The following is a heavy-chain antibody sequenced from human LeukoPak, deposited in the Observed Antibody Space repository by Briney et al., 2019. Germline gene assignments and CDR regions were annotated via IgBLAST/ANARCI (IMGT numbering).Heavy chain of an antibody. Sequence: ASVKVSCKASGYTFGNFGINWVRQAPGQGLEWIAWISGNNDNPNYGQKFQGRFTVTTDSSTSTAYMDLRNLRSDDTAVYYCARDGTSTDDYWGQGTLVTVSS. CDR1: GYTFGNFG. J-gene: IGHJ4*02. CDR3: ARDGTSTDDY. V-gene: IGHV1-18*01. CDR2: ISGNNDNP. D-gene: IGHD2-2*01.